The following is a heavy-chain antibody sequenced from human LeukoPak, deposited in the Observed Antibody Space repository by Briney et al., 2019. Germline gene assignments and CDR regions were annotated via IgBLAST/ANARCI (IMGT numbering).Heavy chain of an antibody. D-gene: IGHD6-13*01. V-gene: IGHV1-2*02. CDR3: ARVYYSSSYDYWYFDL. Sequence: GASVKVSCKASGYTFTGYYMHWVRQAPGQGLKWMGWINPNSGGTNYAQKFQGRVTMTRDTSISTAYMELSRLRSDDTAVYYCARVYYSSSYDYWYFDLWGRGTLVTVSS. J-gene: IGHJ2*01. CDR1: GYTFTGYY. CDR2: INPNSGGT.